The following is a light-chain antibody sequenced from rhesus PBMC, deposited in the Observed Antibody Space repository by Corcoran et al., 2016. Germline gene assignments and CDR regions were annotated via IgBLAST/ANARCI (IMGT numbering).Light chain of an antibody. CDR3: QQYSSSPLT. CDR2: KAS. V-gene: IGKV1-22*01. Sequence: DIQMTQSPSSLSASVGDTVTITCRASQSIISWLAWYQQKPGKAPKLLISKASSLQSVVPSRFSGSGSGTNFTLTISSLQSEDFATYYCQQYSSSPLTFGGGTKVELK. J-gene: IGKJ4*01. CDR1: QSIISW.